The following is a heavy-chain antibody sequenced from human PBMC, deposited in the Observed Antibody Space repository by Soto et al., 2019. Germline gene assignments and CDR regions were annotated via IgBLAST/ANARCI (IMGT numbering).Heavy chain of an antibody. CDR1: GFTFSRYA. Sequence: PGGSLRLSCAASGFTFSRYAMSWVRQAPGMVLEWVSGISGRGGSTDYGDSVKGRFTISRDNSMNTLYLQMNSLRAEDTAVYYCAREDTPTYYDFWSGLYGMDVWGQGTTVTVS. D-gene: IGHD3-3*01. CDR3: AREDTPTYYDFWSGLYGMDV. V-gene: IGHV3-23*01. J-gene: IGHJ6*02. CDR2: ISGRGGST.